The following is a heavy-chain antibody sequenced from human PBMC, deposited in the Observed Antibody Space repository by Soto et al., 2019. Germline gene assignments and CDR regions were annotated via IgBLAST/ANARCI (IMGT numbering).Heavy chain of an antibody. CDR2: IYNGGSP. D-gene: IGHD3-3*01. Sequence: QVQLQESGPGLVKPSETLSLTCTVSGDSVTTAYWSWIRRPPGKSLEYIGVIYNGGSPNYNPPLESRVTISPDTSKDQFSLKLSSVTAADTAVYYCARGEWFLRGYGMDVWGRGTTVTVS. J-gene: IGHJ6*02. CDR3: ARGEWFLRGYGMDV. V-gene: IGHV4-59*02. CDR1: GDSVTTAY.